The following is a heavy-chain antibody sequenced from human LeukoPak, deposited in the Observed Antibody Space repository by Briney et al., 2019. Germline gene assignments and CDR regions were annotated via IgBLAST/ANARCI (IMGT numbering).Heavy chain of an antibody. J-gene: IGHJ6*02. CDR1: GFTFDDYA. V-gene: IGHV3-9*01. CDR2: ISWNSGSI. Sequence: GGSLRLSCAASGFTFDDYAMHWVRQAPGKGLEWVSGISWNSGSIGYADSVKGRFTISRDNAKNSLYLQMNSLRAEDTALYYCAKAKPTSPYYYGMDVWGQGTTVTVSS. CDR3: AKAKPTSPYYYGMDV. D-gene: IGHD4-11*01.